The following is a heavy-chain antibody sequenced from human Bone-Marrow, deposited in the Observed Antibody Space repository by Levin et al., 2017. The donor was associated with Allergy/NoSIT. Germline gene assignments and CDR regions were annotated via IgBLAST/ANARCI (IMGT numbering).Heavy chain of an antibody. CDR2: ITPGGST. V-gene: IGHV4-34*01. J-gene: IGHJ3*02. Sequence: SETLSLTCAVYGVSFSGSFWSWLRQPPGKGLEWIGEITPGGSTRYNPSLESRVTISVDTSKNHLSLRLNSVTAADTAMYYCARGGAPGAFDIWGQGTTVTVSS. CDR3: ARGGAPGAFDI. D-gene: IGHD3-10*01. CDR1: GVSFSGSF.